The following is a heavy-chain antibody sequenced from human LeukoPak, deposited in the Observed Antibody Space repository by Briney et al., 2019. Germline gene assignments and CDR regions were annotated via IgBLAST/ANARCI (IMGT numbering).Heavy chain of an antibody. CDR3: ARDTVTYYFDY. CDR2: ISYDGSNK. J-gene: IGHJ4*02. CDR1: GFTFSSYA. D-gene: IGHD4-17*01. V-gene: IGHV3-30-3*01. Sequence: GGSLRLSCAASGFTFSSYAMHWVRQAPGKGLEWVAVISYDGSNKYYADSVKGRFTISRDNSKNTLYLQMNSLRVEDTAVYYCARDTVTYYFDYWGQGTLVTVSS.